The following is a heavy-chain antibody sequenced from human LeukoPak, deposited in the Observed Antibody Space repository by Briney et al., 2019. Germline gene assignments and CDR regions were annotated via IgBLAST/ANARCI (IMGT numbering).Heavy chain of an antibody. Sequence: SETLSLTCTVSGGSISRSSYYWGWIRQPPGKGLEWIGSIYYSGSTYYNPSLKSRVTISVDTSKNQFSLKLSSVTAADTAVYYSASSERAIDYWGQGTLVTVSS. CDR1: GGSISRSSYY. CDR2: IYYSGST. CDR3: ASSERAIDY. V-gene: IGHV4-39*07. J-gene: IGHJ4*02.